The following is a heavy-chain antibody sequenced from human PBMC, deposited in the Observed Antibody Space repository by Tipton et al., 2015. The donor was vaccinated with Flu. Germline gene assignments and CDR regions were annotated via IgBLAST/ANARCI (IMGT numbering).Heavy chain of an antibody. CDR2: IYTSGST. CDR1: GGSISSGSYY. V-gene: IGHV4-61*02. CDR3: ARNYGSGSYYKVGYYYYGMDV. J-gene: IGHJ6*02. D-gene: IGHD3-10*01. Sequence: TLSLTCTVSGGSISSGSYYWSWIRQPAGKGLEWIGRIYTSGSTNYNPSLKSRVTISVDTSKNQFSLKLSSVTAADTAVYYCARNYGSGSYYKVGYYYYGMDVWDQGP.